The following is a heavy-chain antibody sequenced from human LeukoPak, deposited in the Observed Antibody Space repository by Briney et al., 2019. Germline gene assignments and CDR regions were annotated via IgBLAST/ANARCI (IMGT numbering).Heavy chain of an antibody. CDR1: GGSFSGYY. CDR2: INHSGST. Sequence: SETLSLTCAVYGGSFSGYYWSWIRQPPGKGLEWIGEINHSGSTNYNPSLKSRVTISVDTSKNQFSLKLSSVTAADTTVYFCARGPYSYDSSGAFDIWGQGTMVTVSS. CDR3: ARGPYSYDSSGAFDI. D-gene: IGHD3-22*01. V-gene: IGHV4-34*01. J-gene: IGHJ3*02.